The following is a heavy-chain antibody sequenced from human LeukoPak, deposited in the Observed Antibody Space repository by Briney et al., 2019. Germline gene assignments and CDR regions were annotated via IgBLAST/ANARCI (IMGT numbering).Heavy chain of an antibody. CDR2: IYTSGST. CDR3: ARDIWFGELYAFDI. Sequence: SETLSLTCTVSGGSISSYYWSWIRQPAGKGLEWIGRIYTSGSTNYNPSLKSRVTMSVDTSKNQFSLKLSSVTAADTAVYYCARDIWFGELYAFDIWGQGTMVTVFS. J-gene: IGHJ3*02. V-gene: IGHV4-4*07. D-gene: IGHD3-10*01. CDR1: GGSISSYY.